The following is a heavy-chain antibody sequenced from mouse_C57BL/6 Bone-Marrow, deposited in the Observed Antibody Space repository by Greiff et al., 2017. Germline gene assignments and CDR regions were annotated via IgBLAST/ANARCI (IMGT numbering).Heavy chain of an antibody. CDR2: IYPGSGST. Sequence: QVQLQQPGAELVKPGASVKMSCKASGYTFTSYWITWVKQRPGQGLEWIGDIYPGSGSTNYNEKLKRKAILTVDTSSSTAYMQLSSLTSEDSAVYYCARSYYTFDYWGQGTTLTVSS. V-gene: IGHV1-55*01. J-gene: IGHJ2*01. CDR3: ARSYYTFDY. D-gene: IGHD2-12*01. CDR1: GYTFTSYW.